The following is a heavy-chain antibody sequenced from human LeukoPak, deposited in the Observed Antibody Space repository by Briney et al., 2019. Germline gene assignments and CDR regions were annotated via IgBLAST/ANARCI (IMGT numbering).Heavy chain of an antibody. J-gene: IGHJ5*02. V-gene: IGHV4-38-2*02. CDR2: FHHSGGI. CDR1: GYYITSGYY. D-gene: IGHD3-9*01. CDR3: ARQNYDILTGYYSVWFDP. Sequence: PSETLSLTCTVSGYYITSGYYWAWIRQPPGKGLEWIGNFHHSGGIYYNPSFKSRVTISVDTSKNQFSLKLSSVTAADTAVYYCARQNYDILTGYYSVWFDPWGQGTLVTVSS.